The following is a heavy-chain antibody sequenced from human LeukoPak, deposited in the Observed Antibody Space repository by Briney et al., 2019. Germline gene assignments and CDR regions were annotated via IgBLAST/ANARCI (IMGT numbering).Heavy chain of an antibody. J-gene: IGHJ4*02. CDR1: GGSFSGHY. CDR2: INHSGST. Sequence: SETLSLTCAVYGGSFSGHYWSWIRQPPGKGLEWIGEINHSGSTNYNPSLKSRVTISVDTSKNQFSLKLSSVTATDTAVYYCARRDYYGSGSYSNWGQGTLVTVSS. D-gene: IGHD3-10*01. V-gene: IGHV4-34*01. CDR3: ARRDYYGSGSYSN.